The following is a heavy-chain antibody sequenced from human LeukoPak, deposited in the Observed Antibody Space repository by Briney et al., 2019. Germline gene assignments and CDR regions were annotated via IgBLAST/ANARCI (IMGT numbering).Heavy chain of an antibody. Sequence: SETLSLTCIVSGGSISSYFWNWIRQPAGKGLEWIGKIYGGGSTTYNPSPNYNPSLKSRVTMSMDTSNNEFSLSLTSVTAADTAVYYYARDLGWGSPVAYWGQGILVTVSS. J-gene: IGHJ4*02. CDR2: IYGGGSTTYNPSP. CDR1: GGSISSYF. D-gene: IGHD3-16*01. CDR3: ARDLGWGSPVAY. V-gene: IGHV4-4*07.